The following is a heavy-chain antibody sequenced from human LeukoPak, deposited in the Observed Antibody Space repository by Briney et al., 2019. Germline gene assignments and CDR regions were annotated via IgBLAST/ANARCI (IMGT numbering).Heavy chain of an antibody. J-gene: IGHJ4*02. CDR2: INPSGGST. D-gene: IGHD4-17*01. V-gene: IGHV1-46*01. CDR1: GYTFTSYY. Sequence: ASVKVSCKASGYTFTSYYMHWVRQAPGQGLEWMGIINPSGGSTSYAQKFQGRVTMTRDMSTSTDYMELSSLRSEDTAVYYCATAPYGDLPNYWGQGTLVTVSS. CDR3: ATAPYGDLPNY.